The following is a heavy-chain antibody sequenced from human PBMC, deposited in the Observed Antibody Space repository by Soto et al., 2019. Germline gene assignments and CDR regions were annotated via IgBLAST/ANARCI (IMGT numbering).Heavy chain of an antibody. V-gene: IGHV3-23*01. D-gene: IGHD1-7*01. Sequence: PGGSLRLSCAVSGFTFSSYSMSWVRQAPGEGMEWVSAISGSGGSTYYADYVKGRVTISRDHSTNTLYLQMNSLGAADPSVNSRAKVPITGTTWGDYYYYGMDFWGQGTLATVSS. CDR1: GFTFSSYS. J-gene: IGHJ6*02. CDR3: AKVPITGTTWGDYYYYGMDF. CDR2: ISGSGGST.